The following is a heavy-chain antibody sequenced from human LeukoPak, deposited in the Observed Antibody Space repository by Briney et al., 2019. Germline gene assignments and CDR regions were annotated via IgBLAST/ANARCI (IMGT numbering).Heavy chain of an antibody. CDR2: ISAYSGNT. J-gene: IGHJ6*02. Sequence: ASVKVSCKASGYTFTSYGISWVRQAPGQGLEWMGWISAYSGNTNYAQKLQGRVTMTTDTPTSTAYMELRSLRSDDTAVYYCARVFNDFWSGYYGMDVWGQGTTVTVSS. D-gene: IGHD3-3*01. V-gene: IGHV1-18*01. CDR3: ARVFNDFWSGYYGMDV. CDR1: GYTFTSYG.